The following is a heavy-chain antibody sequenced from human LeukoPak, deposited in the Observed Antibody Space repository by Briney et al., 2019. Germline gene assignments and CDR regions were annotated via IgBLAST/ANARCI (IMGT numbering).Heavy chain of an antibody. Sequence: SETLYLTCTVSGGSISSSSYYWGWNRQAPGKGLEWIGSIYYSGRTYYNPSLKSRVTISVDTSKNQFSLKLSSVTAADTAVYYCARPQPYYYDSSGQITGFDYWGQGTLVTVSS. CDR1: GGSISSSSYY. CDR2: IYYSGRT. J-gene: IGHJ4*02. D-gene: IGHD3-22*01. V-gene: IGHV4-39*01. CDR3: ARPQPYYYDSSGQITGFDY.